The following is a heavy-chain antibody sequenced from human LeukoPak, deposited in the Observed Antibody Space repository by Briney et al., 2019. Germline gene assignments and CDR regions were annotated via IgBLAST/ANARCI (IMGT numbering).Heavy chain of an antibody. CDR3: AKDYYYDSSGYCHFDY. Sequence: QPGGSLRLSCAASGFTFSSYAMSWVRQAPGKGLEWVSAISGSGGSTYYADSVKGRFTISRDNSKNTLYLQMNSLRAKDTAVYYCAKDYYYDSSGYCHFDYWGQGTLVTVSS. CDR2: ISGSGGST. D-gene: IGHD3-22*01. J-gene: IGHJ4*02. V-gene: IGHV3-23*01. CDR1: GFTFSSYA.